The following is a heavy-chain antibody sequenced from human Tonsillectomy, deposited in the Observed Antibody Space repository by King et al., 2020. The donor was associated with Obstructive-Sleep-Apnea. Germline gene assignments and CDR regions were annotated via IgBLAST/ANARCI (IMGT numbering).Heavy chain of an antibody. CDR1: GGTVSSYA. Sequence: QLVQSGGGVKKPGCSVKVSCKASGGTVSSYAISWVRQAPGQGLEWMGGIIPILGIANDAQKLQGRVTITADKSTSTAYMELGSLRSEDTAVFYCALRLNHCSGGSCYSKGWFDPWGQGTLVTVSS. J-gene: IGHJ5*02. CDR2: IIPILGIA. CDR3: ALRLNHCSGGSCYSKGWFDP. D-gene: IGHD2-15*01. V-gene: IGHV1-69*10.